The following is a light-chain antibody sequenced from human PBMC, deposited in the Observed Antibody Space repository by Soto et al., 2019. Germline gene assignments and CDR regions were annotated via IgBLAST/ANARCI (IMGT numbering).Light chain of an antibody. CDR1: QSVSSSF. V-gene: IGKV3-20*01. J-gene: IGKJ2*01. CDR2: AAS. Sequence: EVVLTQSPGTLSLSPGERATLSCRASQSVSSSFLAWYQQKPGQAPRLLIHAASTGATGIPARFRGRGSGTDFTLTISSLEPEDSVVYFCHQYADSPQTFGQGTKVEIK. CDR3: HQYADSPQT.